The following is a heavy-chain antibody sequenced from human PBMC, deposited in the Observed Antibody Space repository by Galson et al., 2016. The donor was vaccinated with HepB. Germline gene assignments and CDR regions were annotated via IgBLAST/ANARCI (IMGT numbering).Heavy chain of an antibody. Sequence: SRRLACAASGFTFSSYSMNWVRQAPGKGLEWLSYISGSSSTIYYADSVKGRFTISRDNAKNSLYLQMNSLRDEDTAVYYCARDQVGCSSANCFFDYWGQGTVVTVSS. D-gene: IGHD2-2*01. CDR1: GFTFSSYS. J-gene: IGHJ4*02. V-gene: IGHV3-48*02. CDR3: ARDQVGCSSANCFFDY. CDR2: ISGSSSTI.